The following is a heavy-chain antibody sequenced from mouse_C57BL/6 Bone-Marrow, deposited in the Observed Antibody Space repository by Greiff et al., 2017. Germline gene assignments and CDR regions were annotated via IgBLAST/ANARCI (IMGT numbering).Heavy chain of an antibody. Sequence: QVTLKESGPGILQPSQTLSLTCSFSGFSLSTFGMGVGWIRQPSGKGLEWLAHIWWDDAKYYNPALKSRLTISKDTSNNQVFLKIANVDTADTSTYNCARTGDDYDVNAMYFWGQGTAVTVSS. CDR1: GFSLSTFGMG. D-gene: IGHD2-4*01. J-gene: IGHJ4*01. V-gene: IGHV8-8*01. CDR2: IWWDDAK. CDR3: ARTGDDYDVNAMYF.